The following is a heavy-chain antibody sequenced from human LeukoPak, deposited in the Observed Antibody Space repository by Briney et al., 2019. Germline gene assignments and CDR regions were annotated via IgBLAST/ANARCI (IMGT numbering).Heavy chain of an antibody. CDR3: TRDGGIEQQLGLNDAFDI. CDR2: IRSKAYGGTT. V-gene: IGHV3-49*04. D-gene: IGHD6-13*01. Sequence: GGSLRLSCAASGFTFSSFNMNWVRQAPGKGLEWVGFIRSKAYGGTTEYAASEKGRFTISRDDSKSIAYLQMNSLKTEDTAVYYCTRDGGIEQQLGLNDAFDIWGQGTMVTVSS. J-gene: IGHJ3*02. CDR1: GFTFSSFN.